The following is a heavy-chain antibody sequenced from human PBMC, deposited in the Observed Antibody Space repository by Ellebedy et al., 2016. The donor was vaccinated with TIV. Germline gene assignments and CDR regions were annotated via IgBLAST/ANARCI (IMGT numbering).Heavy chain of an antibody. V-gene: IGHV4-39*01. CDR3: ARLGSSSVRLGELSPPVDY. Sequence: MPSETLSLTCTVSGGSISSSSYYWGWIRQPPGKGLEWIGSIYYSGSTYYNPSLKSRVTISVDTSKNQFSLKLSSVTAADTAVYYCARLGSSSVRLGELSPPVDYWGQGTLVTVSS. J-gene: IGHJ4*02. CDR2: IYYSGST. CDR1: GGSISSSSYY. D-gene: IGHD3-16*02.